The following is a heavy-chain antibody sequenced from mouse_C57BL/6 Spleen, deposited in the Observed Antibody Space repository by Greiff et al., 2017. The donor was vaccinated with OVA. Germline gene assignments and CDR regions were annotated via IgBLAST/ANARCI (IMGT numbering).Heavy chain of an antibody. CDR1: GYTFTSYW. CDR3: ARFSYYSNYGAY. V-gene: IGHV1-52*01. CDR2: IDPSDSET. D-gene: IGHD2-5*01. Sequence: VQLQQPGAELVRPGSSVTLSCKASGYTFTSYWMHWVQQRPIQGLEWIGNIDPSDSETHYTQKFKDKATLTVDKSSRTAYMQVSSLTAEDSAVYYCARFSYYSNYGAYWGQGTLVTVS. J-gene: IGHJ3*01.